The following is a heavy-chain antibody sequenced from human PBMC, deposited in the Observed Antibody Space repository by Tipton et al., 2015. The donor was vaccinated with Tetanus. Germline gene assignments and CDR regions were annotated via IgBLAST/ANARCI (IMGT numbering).Heavy chain of an antibody. D-gene: IGHD1-26*01. CDR2: ISPSNGHT. Sequence: QLVQSGAEVRKLGASVKVSCKASGYSFTTYGLNWVRQAPGQGLEWVAWISPSNGHTNYAQKFQGRVTMTTDTFTSTAYMELRNLRSDATAMYFCARDMMGHRVQLLPHGFWGQGSLVTVSS. CDR1: GYSFTTYG. V-gene: IGHV1-18*01. CDR3: ARDMMGHRVQLLPHGF. J-gene: IGHJ4*02.